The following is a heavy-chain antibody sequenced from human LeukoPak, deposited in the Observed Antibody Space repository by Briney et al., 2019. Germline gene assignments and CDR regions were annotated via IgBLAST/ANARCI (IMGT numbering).Heavy chain of an antibody. J-gene: IGHJ6*03. Sequence: SETLSLTCTVSGGSISSSSYYWSWIRQPAGKGLEWIGRIYTSGSTNYNPSLKSRVTMSVDTSKNQFSLKLSSVTAADTAVYYCARTPVPTPRYYYYYMDVWGKGTTVTVSS. CDR1: GGSISSSSYY. V-gene: IGHV4-61*02. CDR2: IYTSGST. D-gene: IGHD4/OR15-4a*01. CDR3: ARTPVPTPRYYYYYMDV.